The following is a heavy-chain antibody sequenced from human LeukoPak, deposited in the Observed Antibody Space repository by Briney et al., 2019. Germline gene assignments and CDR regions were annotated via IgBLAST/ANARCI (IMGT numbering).Heavy chain of an antibody. D-gene: IGHD6-19*01. J-gene: IGHJ6*02. CDR3: AKWETAVAYYYYGMDV. CDR1: GFTFSSYG. CDR2: ISYDGSNK. V-gene: IGHV3-30*18. Sequence: PGRSLRLSCAASGFTFSSYGMHWVRQAPGKGLEWVAVISYDGSNKYYADSVKGRFTISRDNSKNTLYLQMNSLRAEDTAVYYCAKWETAVAYYYYGMDVWGQGTTVTVSS.